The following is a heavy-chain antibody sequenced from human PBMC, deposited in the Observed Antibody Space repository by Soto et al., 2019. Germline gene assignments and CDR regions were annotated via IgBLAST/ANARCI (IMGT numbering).Heavy chain of an antibody. CDR1: GGTFSSDA. Sequence: SVTGSCTASGGTFSSDAIGWVRQAPGQGLEWMGGIIPIFGTANYAQKFQGRVTITADESTSTAYMELSSLRSEDTAVYYCARGSMIVPPPHPLRYYYYGMDVWGQGTTVNVSS. V-gene: IGHV1-69*01. D-gene: IGHD3-22*01. J-gene: IGHJ6*02. CDR2: IIPIFGTA. CDR3: ARGSMIVPPPHPLRYYYYGMDV.